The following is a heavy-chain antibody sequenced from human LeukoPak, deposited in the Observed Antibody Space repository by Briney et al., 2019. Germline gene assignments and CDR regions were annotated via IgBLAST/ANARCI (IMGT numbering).Heavy chain of an antibody. D-gene: IGHD6-13*01. J-gene: IGHJ6*03. V-gene: IGHV1-46*01. CDR1: GHGFTNHY. CDR3: ARDAKDELVRRDYYYMDV. Sequence: ASVRLSCKASGHGFTNHYIHWVRQAPGQGLEWMGMIGPSGVATTFAQRFQDRVTMTSDTSTTTVYMELRSLRFDDTATYYCARDAKDELVRRDYYYMDVWGKGTTVTVS. CDR2: IGPSGVAT.